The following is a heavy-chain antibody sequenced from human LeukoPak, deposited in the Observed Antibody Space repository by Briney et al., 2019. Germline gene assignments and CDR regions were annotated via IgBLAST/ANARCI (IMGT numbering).Heavy chain of an antibody. J-gene: IGHJ4*02. V-gene: IGHV3-33*01. CDR2: IWYDGSNK. CDR3: ARESAGCLLY. Sequence: QPGRSLRLSCAASGFTFSSYGMHWVRQAPGKGLEWVVVIWYDGSNKYYADSVKGRFTISRDNSKNTLYLQMNSLRAEDTAVYYCARESAGCLLYWGQGTLVTVSS. CDR1: GFTFSSYG. D-gene: IGHD2-15*01.